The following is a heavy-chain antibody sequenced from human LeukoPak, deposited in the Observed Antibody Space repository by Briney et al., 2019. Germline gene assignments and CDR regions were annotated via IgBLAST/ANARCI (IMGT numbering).Heavy chain of an antibody. CDR1: GYTFDDGS. CDR3: ATGGLCSGFEY. V-gene: IGHV3-9*01. J-gene: IGHJ4*02. D-gene: IGHD3-10*02. CDR2: ISWNSGSI. Sequence: FLRLSCAASGYTFDDGSMHCGRQAPGEGLEWVSGISWNSGSIGYADSVKGRFTISRDNAKNSLYLQMNFVRAADTAMYYCATGGLCSGFEYGGQRTLVTVSS.